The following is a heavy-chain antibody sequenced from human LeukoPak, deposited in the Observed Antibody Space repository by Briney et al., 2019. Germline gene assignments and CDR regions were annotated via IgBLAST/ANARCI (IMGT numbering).Heavy chain of an antibody. J-gene: IGHJ2*01. CDR3: ARLSIAGATYWYFGL. Sequence: SETLSLTCTVSGGSMSSSRYCWGWIRQPPGKGLEWIGSMSYGGSTYYNLSLRSRVDISEDTSKNQFSLIVNSVTAADTAIYYCARLSIAGATYWYFGLWGRSTLVTVSS. V-gene: IGHV4-39*01. CDR1: GGSMSSSRYC. CDR2: MSYGGST. D-gene: IGHD1-26*01.